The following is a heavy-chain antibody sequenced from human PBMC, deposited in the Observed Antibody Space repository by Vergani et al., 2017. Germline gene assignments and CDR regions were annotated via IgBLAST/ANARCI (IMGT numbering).Heavy chain of an antibody. CDR2: IYYSGST. D-gene: IGHD6-19*01. V-gene: IGHV4-38-2*01. J-gene: IGHJ5*02. CDR1: GYSISSGYY. Sequence: QVQLPESGPGLVKPSETLSLTCAVSGYSISSGYYWGCIREPPGKGLVWIASIYYSGSTDYNPSLKSRVTISVDTSKNQFSLKLSSVTAADTAVYFCARHSTEEWLVKVGWIDPWGQGILVTVSS. CDR3: ARHSTEEWLVKVGWIDP.